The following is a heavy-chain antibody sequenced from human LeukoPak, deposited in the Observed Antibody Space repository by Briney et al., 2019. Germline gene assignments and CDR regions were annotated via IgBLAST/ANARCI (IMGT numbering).Heavy chain of an antibody. J-gene: IGHJ4*02. V-gene: IGHV4-59*01. D-gene: IGHD5-24*01. CDR3: ARVGEMATAYYFDY. Sequence: SETLSLTCTVSGGSISSYYWSWIRQPPGKGLEWIGYIHYSGSNNYNPPLKSRATISVDTSKNQFSLKLRSVTASDTAVYYCARVGEMATAYYFDYWGQGTLVTVSS. CDR1: GGSISSYY. CDR2: IHYSGSN.